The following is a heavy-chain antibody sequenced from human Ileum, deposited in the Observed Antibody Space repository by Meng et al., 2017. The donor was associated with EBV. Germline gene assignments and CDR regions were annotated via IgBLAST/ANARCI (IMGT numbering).Heavy chain of an antibody. CDR2: ITASGGTS. Sequence: EGHLLECGGGLVQPGGSLRLSCAASGFNFNIYAINWVRQAPGRGLEWVSGITASGGTSYYADSVKGRFSISRDNSANTVYLQMNSLRAEDTAVYFCSNLPYTYWGQGTLVTVSS. J-gene: IGHJ4*02. D-gene: IGHD2-2*01. CDR3: SNLPYTY. V-gene: IGHV3-23*01. CDR1: GFNFNIYA.